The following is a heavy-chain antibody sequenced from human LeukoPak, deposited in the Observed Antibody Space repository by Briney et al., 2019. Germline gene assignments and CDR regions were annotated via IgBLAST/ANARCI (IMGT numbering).Heavy chain of an antibody. J-gene: IGHJ4*02. Sequence: SETLSLTCTVSGGSISSSSYYWGWIRQPPGKGLEWIGSIYYSGSTYYNPSLKSRVTISVDTSKNQFSLKLSSVTAADTAVYYCASRNYYDSSVYSRVDFWGQGTLVTVSS. V-gene: IGHV4-39*01. CDR1: GGSISSSSYY. CDR3: ASRNYYDSSVYSRVDF. CDR2: IYYSGST. D-gene: IGHD3-22*01.